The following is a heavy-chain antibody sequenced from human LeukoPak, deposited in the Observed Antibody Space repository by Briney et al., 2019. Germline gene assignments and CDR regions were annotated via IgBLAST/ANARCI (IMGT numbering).Heavy chain of an antibody. D-gene: IGHD6-13*01. CDR2: ISYDGSNK. J-gene: IGHJ4*02. CDR1: GFTFSSYG. CDR3: AKSGIEAAGSLVYFDY. Sequence: GGSLRLSCAASGFTFSSYGMHWVRQAPGKGLECVAIISYDGSNKYYTDSVKGRFTVSRDNSKNTLYLQMNSLRAEDTAVYYCAKSGIEAAGSLVYFDYWGQGTLVTASS. V-gene: IGHV3-30*18.